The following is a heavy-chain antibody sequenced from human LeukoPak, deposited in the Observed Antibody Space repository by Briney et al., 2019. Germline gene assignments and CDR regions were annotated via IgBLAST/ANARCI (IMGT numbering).Heavy chain of an antibody. Sequence: PSETLSLSCTVSGGSISSSDYYWPWIPQPPGRSLEWIGSIYYSGNTHYNPSLKSRVTIPVDTSKNQFSLKLSSVTAADTAVYYCARQGLIVMAGEGDFDYWGQGTLVTVSS. V-gene: IGHV4-39*01. J-gene: IGHJ4*02. CDR3: ARQGLIVMAGEGDFDY. CDR2: IYYSGNT. CDR1: GGSISSSDYY. D-gene: IGHD5-24*01.